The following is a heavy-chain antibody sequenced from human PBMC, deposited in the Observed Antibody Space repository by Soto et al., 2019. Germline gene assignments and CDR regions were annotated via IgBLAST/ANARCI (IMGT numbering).Heavy chain of an antibody. J-gene: IGHJ4*02. V-gene: IGHV1-69*06. D-gene: IGHD3-10*01. CDR3: ATVFFGRLPLDY. CDR2: IIPIFGTA. CDR1: GGTFSSYA. Sequence: SVKVSCKASGGTFSSYAISWVRQAPGQGLEWMGGIIPIFGTANYAQKFQGRVTITADKSTSTAYMELSSLRSEDTAVYYCATVFFGRLPLDYWGQGTLVIVSS.